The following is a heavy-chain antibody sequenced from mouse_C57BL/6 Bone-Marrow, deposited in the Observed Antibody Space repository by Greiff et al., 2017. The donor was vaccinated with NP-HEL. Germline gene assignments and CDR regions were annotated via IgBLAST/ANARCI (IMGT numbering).Heavy chain of an antibody. Sequence: QVQLQQSGAELVRPGTSVKVSCKASGYAFTNYLIEWVKQRPGQGLEWIGVINPGSGGTNYNEKFKGKATLTADKSSSTAYMQLSSLTSEDSAVYFCARGGGSSPWFAYWGQGTLVTVSA. CDR3: ARGGGSSPWFAY. V-gene: IGHV1-54*01. D-gene: IGHD1-1*01. CDR1: GYAFTNYL. CDR2: INPGSGGT. J-gene: IGHJ3*01.